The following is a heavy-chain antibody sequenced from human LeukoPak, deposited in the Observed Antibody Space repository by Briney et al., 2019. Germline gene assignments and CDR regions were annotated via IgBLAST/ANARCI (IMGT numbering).Heavy chain of an antibody. J-gene: IGHJ4*02. D-gene: IGHD6-19*01. Sequence: PGGSLRLSCAASGFTFSSYGMHWVRQAPGKGLEWVAVISYDGSNKYYADSVKGRFTISRDNSKNTLYLQMNSLRAEDTAVYYCAGEDYLGYSSGWYYFDYWGQGTLVTVSS. CDR2: ISYDGSNK. V-gene: IGHV3-30*03. CDR1: GFTFSSYG. CDR3: AGEDYLGYSSGWYYFDY.